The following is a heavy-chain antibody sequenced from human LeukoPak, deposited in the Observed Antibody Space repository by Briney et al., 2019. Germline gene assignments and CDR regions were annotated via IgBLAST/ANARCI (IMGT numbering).Heavy chain of an antibody. CDR3: ARKGGHFDY. CDR1: GDSINYYY. J-gene: IGHJ4*02. CDR2: VYYNGSA. Sequence: SETPSLTCTVSGDSINYYYWSWIRQSPGKGLEWIGYVYYNGSAKYNPSLKSRVTISVDMSKNQFSLKVSSVTAADTAIYYCARKGGHFDYWGQGTLVTVSS. V-gene: IGHV4-59*01. D-gene: IGHD2-15*01.